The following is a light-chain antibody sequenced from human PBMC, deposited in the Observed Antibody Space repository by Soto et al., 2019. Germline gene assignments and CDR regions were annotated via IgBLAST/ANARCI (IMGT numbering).Light chain of an antibody. Sequence: EIVLTQSPGTLSLSPGERATLSCRASQSISSNYLAWYQQKPGQPPRLLIYGASSRATDIPDRLRGSGSGTDFALTISRLEPEDFAVYYCQQYGSSRWTFGQGTKVDIK. J-gene: IGKJ1*01. CDR3: QQYGSSRWT. CDR2: GAS. V-gene: IGKV3-20*01. CDR1: QSISSNY.